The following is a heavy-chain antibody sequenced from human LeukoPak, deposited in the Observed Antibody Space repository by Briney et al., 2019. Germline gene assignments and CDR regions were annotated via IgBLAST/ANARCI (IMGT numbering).Heavy chain of an antibody. Sequence: PAGRSLRLSCAASGFTFSSYAMHWVRQAPGKGLEWVAVIWYDGSKKYYTDSVKGRFTISRDNSKNTLYSQMNSLRAEDTAVYYCARDHSTTVYYFDYWGQGTLVTVSS. CDR3: ARDHSTTVYYFDY. CDR2: IWYDGSKK. J-gene: IGHJ4*02. V-gene: IGHV3-33*01. D-gene: IGHD4-17*01. CDR1: GFTFSSYA.